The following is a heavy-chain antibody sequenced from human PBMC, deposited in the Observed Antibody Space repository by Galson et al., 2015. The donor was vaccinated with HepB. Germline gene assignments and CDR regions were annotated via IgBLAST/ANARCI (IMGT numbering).Heavy chain of an antibody. V-gene: IGHV3-33*01. D-gene: IGHD6-13*01. CDR2: IWYDGSNQ. J-gene: IGHJ4*02. CDR3: ARTIAAAGSLTH. CDR1: GFIFSSYG. Sequence: SLRLSCAASGFIFSSYGMNWVRQAPGKGLEWVAFIWYDGSNQYYADSVKGRFTISRDNSKNTLYLQMNSLRAEDTAVYYCARTIAAAGSLTHWGQRALVTVSS.